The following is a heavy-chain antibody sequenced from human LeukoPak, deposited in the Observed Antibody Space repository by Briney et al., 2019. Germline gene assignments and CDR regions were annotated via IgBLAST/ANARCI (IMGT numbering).Heavy chain of an antibody. J-gene: IGHJ4*02. CDR2: ISAYNGNT. Sequence: ASVKVSCKASGYTFTSYGISWVRQAPGQGLEWMGWISAYNGNTNYAQKLQGRVTMTTDTSTSTAYMELRSLRSDDTAVYYCARLGWAVAGNGKSYYFDYWGQGTLVTVSS. CDR3: ARLGWAVAGNGKSYYFDY. V-gene: IGHV1-18*01. CDR1: GYTFTSYG. D-gene: IGHD6-19*01.